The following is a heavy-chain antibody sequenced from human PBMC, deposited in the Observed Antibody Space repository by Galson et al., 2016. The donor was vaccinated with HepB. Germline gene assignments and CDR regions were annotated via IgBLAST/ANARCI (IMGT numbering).Heavy chain of an antibody. V-gene: IGHV3-30*03. CDR3: ARGSNYFDYYYYGMDV. D-gene: IGHD4-11*01. CDR2: ISYDGSKT. J-gene: IGHJ6*02. CDR1: GFTFSYHG. Sequence: SLRLSCAASGFTFSYHGMHWVRQAPGKGLEWVAVISYDGSKTYYADFVKGRFTISRDTSKKTLYLQMNSLRAEDTAVYYCARGSNYFDYYYYGMDVWGQGTTVTVSS.